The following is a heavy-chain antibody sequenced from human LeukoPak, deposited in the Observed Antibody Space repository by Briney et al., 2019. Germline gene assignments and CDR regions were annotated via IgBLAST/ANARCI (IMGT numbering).Heavy chain of an antibody. J-gene: IGHJ4*02. CDR2: INPSGGST. CDR1: GYTFTSYY. V-gene: IGHV1-46*01. CDR3: ARDQLVGAPFDY. D-gene: IGHD2-2*01. Sequence: ASVKVSCKASGYTFTSYYMHWVRQAPGKGLEWMGIINPSGGSTSYAQKFQGRVTMTRDTSTSTVYMELSSLRSEDTAVYYCARDQLVGAPFDYWGQGTLVTVSS.